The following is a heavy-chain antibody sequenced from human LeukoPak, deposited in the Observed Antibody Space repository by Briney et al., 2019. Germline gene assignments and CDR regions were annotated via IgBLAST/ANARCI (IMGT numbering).Heavy chain of an antibody. J-gene: IGHJ3*02. CDR1: GVSVSDGRYY. V-gene: IGHV4-31*03. CDR3: ATPYCSGISCLDVFNI. Sequence: SETLSLTCNVSGVSVSDGRYYWTWIRQHPGKGLEWIGYKYYSGSAKCNPSLKSRLTISIDTSKNQFSLQLSSVTAADTATYYCATPYCSGISCLDVFNIWGQGTRVTVSS. D-gene: IGHD2-2*01. CDR2: KYYSGSA.